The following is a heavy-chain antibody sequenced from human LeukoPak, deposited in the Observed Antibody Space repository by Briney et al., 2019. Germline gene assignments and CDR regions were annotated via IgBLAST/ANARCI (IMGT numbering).Heavy chain of an antibody. V-gene: IGHV3-30*18. CDR1: GFTFSSYG. Sequence: GGSLRLSCAASGFTFSSYGMHWVRQAPGKGLEWVAVISYDGSNKYYADSVKGRFTISGDNSKNTLYLQMNSLRAEDTAVYYCAKLPTVTKNYFDYWGQGTLVTVSS. D-gene: IGHD4-17*01. CDR2: ISYDGSNK. J-gene: IGHJ4*02. CDR3: AKLPTVTKNYFDY.